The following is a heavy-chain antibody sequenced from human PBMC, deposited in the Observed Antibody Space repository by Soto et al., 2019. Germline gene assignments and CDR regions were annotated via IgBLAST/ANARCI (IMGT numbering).Heavy chain of an antibody. D-gene: IGHD2-15*01. Sequence: GGSLRLSCAASGFTFNNYGMNWVRQAPGKGLEWVAIISNDGSNKYYIESVRGRFTISRDNSKNMLFLQMNSLRVEDTAVYFCTKDGRFDSDGSLYYYYYGMDVWGQGTTVTVSS. J-gene: IGHJ6*02. CDR2: ISNDGSNK. CDR1: GFTFNNYG. CDR3: TKDGRFDSDGSLYYYYYGMDV. V-gene: IGHV3-30*18.